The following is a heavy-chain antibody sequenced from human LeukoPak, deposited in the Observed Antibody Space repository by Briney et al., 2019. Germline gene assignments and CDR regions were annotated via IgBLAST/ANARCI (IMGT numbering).Heavy chain of an antibody. CDR3: ARDLGGDYVNKVGPFDY. D-gene: IGHD4-17*01. CDR2: IRYDGSNK. V-gene: IGHV3-30*02. CDR1: GFTFSSYG. J-gene: IGHJ4*02. Sequence: GGSLRLSCAASGFTFSSYGMHWVRQAPGKGLEWVAFIRYDGSNKYYADSVKGRFTISRDNSKNTLYLQMNSLRAEDTAVYYCARDLGGDYVNKVGPFDYWGQGTLVTVSS.